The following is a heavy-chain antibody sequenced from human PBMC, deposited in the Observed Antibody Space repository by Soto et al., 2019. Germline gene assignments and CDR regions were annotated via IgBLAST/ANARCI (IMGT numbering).Heavy chain of an antibody. CDR2: IGTHNGDT. V-gene: IGHV1-18*01. CDR3: ARDWRGAEGFDP. J-gene: IGHJ5*02. Sequence: GPEVKKPGASVKVSCKASGYTFNTYGFSWVRQAPGQGLGWVGWIGTHNGDTTYAQKFQGRVTMTIDTSTTTSYMELRSLTSDDTAMYFCARDWRGAEGFDPWGQGTLVTVSS. D-gene: IGHD3-3*01. CDR1: GYTFNTYG.